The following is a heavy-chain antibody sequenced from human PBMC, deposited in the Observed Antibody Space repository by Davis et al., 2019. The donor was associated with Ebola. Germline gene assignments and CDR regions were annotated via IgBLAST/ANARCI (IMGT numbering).Heavy chain of an antibody. D-gene: IGHD3-9*01. CDR1: VITFSSYA. CDR2: VSGSGDTT. J-gene: IGHJ3*02. V-gene: IGHV3-23*01. CDR3: PRGPFDWLPSANNAFDI. Sequence: PGGSLRLSCTDSVITFSSYAMTWVRQAPGKGLEWVSTVSGSGDTTYYADSVRGRFTISRDNSKNTLYLQMNSLRAEDTAVYYCPRGPFDWLPSANNAFDIWGQGTMVTVSS.